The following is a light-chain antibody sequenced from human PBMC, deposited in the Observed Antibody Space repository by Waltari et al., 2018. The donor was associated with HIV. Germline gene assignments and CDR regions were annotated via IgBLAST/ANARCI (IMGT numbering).Light chain of an antibody. CDR3: QQYENWPPYT. CDR1: QSVGSN. Sequence: EIVMTQSPATLSESPGETATLTCRASQSVGSNLAWYQQKPGQAPRLLIYGASTRATGAPARFSGSGSETEFTPTISSLQSADFSVSFCQQYENWPPYTFGQGTQLE. CDR2: GAS. J-gene: IGKJ2*01. V-gene: IGKV3-15*01.